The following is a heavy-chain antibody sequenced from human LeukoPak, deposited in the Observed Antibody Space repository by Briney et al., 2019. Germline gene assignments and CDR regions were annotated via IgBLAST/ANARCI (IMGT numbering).Heavy chain of an antibody. Sequence: SVKVSCKASGYTFTGYYMHWVRQAPGQGLEWMGWIIPIFGTANYAQKFQGRVTITADESTSTAYMELSSLRSEDTAVYYCARTSTPYIVVVPAAISDAFDIWGQGTMVTVSS. CDR2: IIPIFGTA. V-gene: IGHV1-69*13. D-gene: IGHD2-2*01. CDR3: ARTSTPYIVVVPAAISDAFDI. CDR1: GYTFTGYY. J-gene: IGHJ3*02.